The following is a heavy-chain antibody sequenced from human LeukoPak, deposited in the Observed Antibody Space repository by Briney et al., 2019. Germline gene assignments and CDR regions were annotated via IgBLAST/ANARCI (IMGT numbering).Heavy chain of an antibody. CDR1: GYTFTGYY. V-gene: IGHV1-2*02. CDR3: ARRCSSTSCYTQDAFDI. J-gene: IGHJ3*02. Sequence: GASVKVSCKASGYTFTGYYMHWVRQAPGQGLEWMGWINPNSGGTNYAQKFQGRVTMTRDTSISTAYMELSRLGSDDTAVYYCARRCSSTSCYTQDAFDIWGQGTMVTVSS. D-gene: IGHD2-2*02. CDR2: INPNSGGT.